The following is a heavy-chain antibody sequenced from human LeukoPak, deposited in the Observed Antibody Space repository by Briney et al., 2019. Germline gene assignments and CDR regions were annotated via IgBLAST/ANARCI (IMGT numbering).Heavy chain of an antibody. CDR3: ARPTYSSGWFDP. V-gene: IGHV4-59*05. J-gene: IGHJ5*02. CDR2: IYYSGST. CDR1: GGSISSYY. Sequence: SETLSLTCTVSGGSISSYYWSWIRQPPGKGLEWIGSIYYSGSTYYNPSLKSRVTISVDTSKNQFSLKLSSVTAADTAVYYCARPTYSSGWFDPWGQGTLVTVSS. D-gene: IGHD6-19*01.